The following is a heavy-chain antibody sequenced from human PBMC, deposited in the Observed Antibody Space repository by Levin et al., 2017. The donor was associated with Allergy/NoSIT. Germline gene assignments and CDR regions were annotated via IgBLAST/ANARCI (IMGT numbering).Heavy chain of an antibody. CDR3: AKGIQMVQGAANFDY. CDR2: ISGSGGST. V-gene: IGHV3-23*01. Sequence: GESLKISCAASGFTFSSYAMSWVRQAPGKGLEWVSAISGSGGSTYYADSVKGRFTISRDNSKNTLYLQMNSLRAEDTAVYYCAKGIQMVQGAANFDYWGQGTLVTVSS. CDR1: GFTFSSYA. D-gene: IGHD3-10*01. J-gene: IGHJ4*02.